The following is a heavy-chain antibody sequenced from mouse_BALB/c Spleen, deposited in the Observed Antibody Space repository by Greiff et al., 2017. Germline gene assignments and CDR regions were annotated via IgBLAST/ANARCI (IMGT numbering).Heavy chain of an antibody. CDR1: GFSLTSYG. CDR2: IWAGGST. Sequence: VKVVESGPGLVAPSQSLSITCTVSGFSLTSYGVHWVRQPPGKGLEWLGVIWAGGSTNYNSALMSRLSISKDNSKSQVFLKMNSLQTDDTAMYYCAREYGSWFAYWGQGTLVTVSA. D-gene: IGHD2-10*02. J-gene: IGHJ3*01. CDR3: AREYGSWFAY. V-gene: IGHV2-9*02.